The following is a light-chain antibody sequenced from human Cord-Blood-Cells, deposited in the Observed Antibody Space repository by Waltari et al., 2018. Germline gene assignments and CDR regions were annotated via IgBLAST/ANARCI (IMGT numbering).Light chain of an antibody. J-gene: IGLJ3*02. CDR2: YKSDSDK. CDR1: SGINVGTYS. CDR3: MIWHSSAWV. Sequence: QAVLTQPASLSASPGASASLTCTLRSGINVGTYSIYWYQQKPGSPPQYLLRYKSDSDKQQGSGVPSRFYGSKYASANAGILLISGLQSEDEADYYCMIWHSSAWVFGGGTKLTVL. V-gene: IGLV5-45*01.